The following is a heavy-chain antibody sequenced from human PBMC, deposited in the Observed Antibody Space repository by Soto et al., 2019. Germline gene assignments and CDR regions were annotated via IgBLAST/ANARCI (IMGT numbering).Heavy chain of an antibody. CDR3: VRGGGSFDL. J-gene: IGHJ3*01. Sequence: HPGGSLRLSCAASGFTLTAHWMSWVRQAPGEGLEWLANIKQDGSDKYYLDSVKGRFTISRDNAKNSLYLQMDTLSVEDTAIYYCVRGGGSFDLWGQGTMVTVSS. D-gene: IGHD3-10*01. CDR2: IKQDGSDK. CDR1: GFTLTAHW. V-gene: IGHV3-7*04.